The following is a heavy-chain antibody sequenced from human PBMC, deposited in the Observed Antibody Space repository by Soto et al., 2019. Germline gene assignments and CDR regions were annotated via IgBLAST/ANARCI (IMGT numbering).Heavy chain of an antibody. CDR1: GFSLSTSGVG. J-gene: IGHJ4*02. CDR2: IYWDDDK. CDR3: AYAYYDSSGYYYLFDY. Sequence: QITLKESGPTLGKPTQTLTLTCTFSGFSLSTSGVGVGWIRQPPGKALEWLALIYWDDDKRYSPSLKSRLTITKDTSKNQVVLTMTNMDPVDTATYYCAYAYYDSSGYYYLFDYWGQGTLVTVSS. D-gene: IGHD3-22*01. V-gene: IGHV2-5*02.